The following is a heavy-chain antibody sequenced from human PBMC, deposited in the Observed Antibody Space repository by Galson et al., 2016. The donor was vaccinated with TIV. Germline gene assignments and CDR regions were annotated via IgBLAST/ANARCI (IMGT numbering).Heavy chain of an antibody. J-gene: IGHJ6*02. V-gene: IGHV3-9*01. Sequence: SLRLSCAASGFTFDDYAMHWVRQPPGKGLEWVSGISSNSYYIGYAASVRGRFTISRDNAKNSLYLQMNSLRTEDTALYYGVKARRYRYGSPQDYYYGMDDWGQGTTVTVSS. D-gene: IGHD5-18*01. CDR1: GFTFDDYA. CDR3: VKARRYRYGSPQDYYYGMDD. CDR2: ISSNSYYI.